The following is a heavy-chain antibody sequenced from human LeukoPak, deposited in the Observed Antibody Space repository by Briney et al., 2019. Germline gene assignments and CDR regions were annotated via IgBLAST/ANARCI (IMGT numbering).Heavy chain of an antibody. Sequence: SETLSLTCTVSGDSMTTHFWTWFRQPPGRGLEWIGYTYYSGSANYNPSLGSGVTISEDTSKNQFSLSLTSVTAADTAVYYCARGVRGYDFPHWFDPWGQGTLVTVSS. CDR3: ARGVRGYDFPHWFDP. D-gene: IGHD5-12*01. J-gene: IGHJ5*02. V-gene: IGHV4-59*11. CDR2: TYYSGSA. CDR1: GDSMTTHF.